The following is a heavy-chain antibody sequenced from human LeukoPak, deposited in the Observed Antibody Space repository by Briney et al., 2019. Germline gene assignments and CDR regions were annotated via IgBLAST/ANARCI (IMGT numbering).Heavy chain of an antibody. V-gene: IGHV1-69*05. D-gene: IGHD2-2*01. CDR3: ARDLRRDIVVVPAANAFDI. CDR1: GGTFSSYA. Sequence: WASVKVSCKASGGTFSSYAISWVRQAPGQGLEWMGGIIPIFGTANYAQKFQGRVTITTDESTSTAYMELSSLRSEDTAVYYCARDLRRDIVVVPAANAFDIWGQGTMVTVSS. J-gene: IGHJ3*02. CDR2: IIPIFGTA.